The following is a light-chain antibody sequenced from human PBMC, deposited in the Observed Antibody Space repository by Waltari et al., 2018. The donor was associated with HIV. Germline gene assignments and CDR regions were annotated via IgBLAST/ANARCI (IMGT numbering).Light chain of an antibody. CDR2: SNN. Sequence: QSVLTQPPSASGTPGQTVTISCSGSSSNIGNDAVNWYQQLPGTAPKLLIYSNNRRPSGGPDRFSGSKSGTSASLAISGLQSEDQADYYCGTWDDSLNGWEVFSGGTKLTVL. CDR1: SSNIGNDA. V-gene: IGLV1-44*01. CDR3: GTWDDSLNGWEV. J-gene: IGLJ2*01.